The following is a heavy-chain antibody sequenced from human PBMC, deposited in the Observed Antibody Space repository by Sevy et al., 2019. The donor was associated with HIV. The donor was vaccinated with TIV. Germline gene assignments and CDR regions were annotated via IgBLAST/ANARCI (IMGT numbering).Heavy chain of an antibody. V-gene: IGHV3-30*02. D-gene: IGHD6-13*01. CDR1: GFTFTHYG. J-gene: IGHJ4*02. Sequence: GGSLRLSCAASGFTFTHYGMHWVRQAPGKGLEWVTFINYDGNNKYHADSVKGRFTISRDDSKNMFFLQMKDLRAEDTALDYCAKNTAAAGVGCFDYWGQGALVTVSS. CDR3: AKNTAAAGVGCFDY. CDR2: INYDGNNK.